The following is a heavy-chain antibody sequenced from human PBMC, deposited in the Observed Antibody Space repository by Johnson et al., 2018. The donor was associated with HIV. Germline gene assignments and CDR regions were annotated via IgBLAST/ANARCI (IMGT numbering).Heavy chain of an antibody. Sequence: VQLVESGGGVVQPGRSLRLSCAASGFTFSSYAMHWVRQAPGTGLEWVAVISYDGSNKYYADSVKGRFTISRDNSKTTLYLQMNSLRAEDTAVYYCAKREGFPKDAFDIWGRGTMVTVSS. V-gene: IGHV3-30-3*02. CDR2: ISYDGSNK. D-gene: IGHD5-24*01. J-gene: IGHJ3*02. CDR1: GFTFSSYA. CDR3: AKREGFPKDAFDI.